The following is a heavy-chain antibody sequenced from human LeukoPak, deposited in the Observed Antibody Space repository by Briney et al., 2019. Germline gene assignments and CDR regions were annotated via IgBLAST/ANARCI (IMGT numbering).Heavy chain of an antibody. CDR2: ISYDGSGK. V-gene: IGHV3-30*04. CDR3: AGEQNAFDM. CDR1: GFTFSNYA. J-gene: IGHJ3*02. Sequence: GGSLRLSCAASGFTFSNYAMHWVRQAPGKGLEWVSFISYDGSGKCYADSVKGRFTISRDNSKNTLYLPMNSLRAEDTAVYYWAGEQNAFDMWGKGTMATVSS.